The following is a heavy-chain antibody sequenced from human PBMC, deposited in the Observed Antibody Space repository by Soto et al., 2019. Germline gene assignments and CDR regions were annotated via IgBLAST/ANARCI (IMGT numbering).Heavy chain of an antibody. CDR1: GGSVRDGSYY. CDR3: AGYNWDYYFDP. Sequence: SETLSLTCTVSGGSVRDGSYYWAWLRQPPGKGLEWIGHIYHSGSTIYNPSLKSRVTISIDTSKSQFSLNLNSMTAADTAVYYCAGYNWDYYFDPWGQGTLVTVSS. J-gene: IGHJ5*02. D-gene: IGHD1-7*01. CDR2: IYHSGST. V-gene: IGHV4-61*01.